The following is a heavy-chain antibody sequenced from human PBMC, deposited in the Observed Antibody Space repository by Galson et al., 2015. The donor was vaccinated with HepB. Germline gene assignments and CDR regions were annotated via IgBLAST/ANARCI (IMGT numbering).Heavy chain of an antibody. Sequence: WIRHPPGKGLEWIGYIYYSGSTYYNPSLKSRVTISVDTSKNQFSLKLSSVTAADTAVYYCARELAILKGDNWFDPWGQGTLVTVSS. J-gene: IGHJ5*02. D-gene: IGHD3-9*01. CDR3: ARELAILKGDNWFDP. CDR2: IYYSGST. V-gene: IGHV4-30-4*01.